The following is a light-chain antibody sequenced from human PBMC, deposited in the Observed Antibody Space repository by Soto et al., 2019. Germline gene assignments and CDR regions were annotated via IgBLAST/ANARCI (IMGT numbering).Light chain of an antibody. CDR2: RAS. CDR1: HNIYSN. J-gene: IGKJ5*01. V-gene: IGKV3-15*01. CDR3: QQYGSSIT. Sequence: EVVTTQSPVTLSVSPVETATLSCRASHNIYSNSAWYQQSPGQAPRLLIDRASTRATGVPARFSGSGSGTEFTLTISRLEPEDFAVYYCQQYGSSITFGQGTRLEIK.